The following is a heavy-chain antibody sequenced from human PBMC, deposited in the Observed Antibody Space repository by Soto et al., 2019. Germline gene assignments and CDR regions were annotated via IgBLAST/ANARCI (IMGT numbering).Heavy chain of an antibody. D-gene: IGHD3-10*01. CDR3: ATELGENPASPFDA. CDR2: IIPLFGTA. Sequence: QVQLVQSGADVKKPGSSVKVSCQASGVTFSSETLGWVRQAPGQGLEWVGGIIPLFGTASYAQKFQGRVTITADECTSTVYMELSSLRSDDTAVYFCATELGENPASPFDAWGQGTLVTVSS. CDR1: GVTFSSET. J-gene: IGHJ4*02. V-gene: IGHV1-69*01.